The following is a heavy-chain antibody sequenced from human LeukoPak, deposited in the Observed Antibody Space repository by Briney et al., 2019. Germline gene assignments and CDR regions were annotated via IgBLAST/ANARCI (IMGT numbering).Heavy chain of an antibody. D-gene: IGHD1-7*01. V-gene: IGHV1-69*05. CDR2: IIPIFGTA. CDR3: ARGKLELLPTDAFDI. CDR1: GGTFSSYA. Sequence: GASVKVSCKASGGTFSSYAISWVRQAPGQGLGWMGGIIPIFGTANYAQKFQGRVTMTRDTSISTAYMELSRLRSDDTAVYYCARGKLELLPTDAFDIWGQGTMVTVSS. J-gene: IGHJ3*02.